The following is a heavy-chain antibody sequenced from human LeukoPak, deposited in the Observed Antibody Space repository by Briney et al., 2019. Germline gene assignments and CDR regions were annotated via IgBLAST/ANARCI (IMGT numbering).Heavy chain of an antibody. Sequence: PSETLSLTCTVSGGSISSYYWSWIRQPAGKGLEWIGRIYTSGSTNYNPSLKSRVTMSVDTSKNQFSLKLSSVTAADTAVYYCARVLVGANYYYYYMDVWGKGTTVTVSS. CDR3: ARVLVGANYYYYYMDV. CDR2: IYTSGST. V-gene: IGHV4-4*07. D-gene: IGHD1-26*01. CDR1: GGSISSYY. J-gene: IGHJ6*03.